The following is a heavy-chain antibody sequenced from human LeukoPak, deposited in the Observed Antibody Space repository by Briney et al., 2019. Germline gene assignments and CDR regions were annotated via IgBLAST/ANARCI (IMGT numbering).Heavy chain of an antibody. Sequence: PSETLSLTCTVSGGSISSYYWSWIRQPPGKGLEWIGDIYYSGTTNYNPFLKSRVTISVDTSRNQFSLKLSSATAADTAVYYCARIMGRDALDIWGQGTMVTVSS. CDR2: IYYSGTT. J-gene: IGHJ3*02. CDR1: GGSISSYY. CDR3: ARIMGRDALDI. V-gene: IGHV4-59*08. D-gene: IGHD2-8*01.